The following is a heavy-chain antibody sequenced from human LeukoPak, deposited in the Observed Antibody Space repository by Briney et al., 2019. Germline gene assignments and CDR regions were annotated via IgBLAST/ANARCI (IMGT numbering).Heavy chain of an antibody. V-gene: IGHV4-39*01. Sequence: SETLSLTCSVSAGSISSSSNYWGWIRQPPGKGLEWIGSIYYSGDTYYNPSLRSRVTISVDTSKNQFSLKLTSVTAADTAVYYCARSSAAEGPTHNWFDPWGQGTLVTVPS. CDR3: ARSSAAEGPTHNWFDP. CDR2: IYYSGDT. D-gene: IGHD6-13*01. CDR1: AGSISSSSNY. J-gene: IGHJ5*02.